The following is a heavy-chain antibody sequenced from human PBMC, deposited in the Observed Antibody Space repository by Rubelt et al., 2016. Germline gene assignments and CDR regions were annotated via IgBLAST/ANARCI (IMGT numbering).Heavy chain of an antibody. Sequence: VAVIWHDGSNKYYEDSVKGRFTISRDNSKNTLYLQMNSLRAEDTAMYYCARGPASDCTGGSCYSWFDPWGQGTLVTVSS. CDR3: ARGPASDCTGGSCYSWFDP. CDR2: IWHDGSNK. V-gene: IGHV3-33*01. J-gene: IGHJ5*02. D-gene: IGHD2-15*01.